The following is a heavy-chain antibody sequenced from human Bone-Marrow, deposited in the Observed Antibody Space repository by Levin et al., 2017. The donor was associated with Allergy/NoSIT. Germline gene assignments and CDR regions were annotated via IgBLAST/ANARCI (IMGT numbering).Heavy chain of an antibody. CDR3: VRRWQ. V-gene: IGHV3-66*04. CDR1: EFNVRNNY. D-gene: IGHD2-15*01. J-gene: IGHJ4*02. CDR2: MYSGGST. Sequence: PGESLKISCEVSEFNVRNNYMSWVRQAPGKGLEWVSFMYSGGSTHYAESVKGRFTISRDNTKNTLHLQMNSLRAEDTAVYYCVRRWQWGQGTLVTVSS.